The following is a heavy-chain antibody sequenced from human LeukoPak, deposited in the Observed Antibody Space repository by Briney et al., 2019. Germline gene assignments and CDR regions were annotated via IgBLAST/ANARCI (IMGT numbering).Heavy chain of an antibody. Sequence: GGSLRLSCAAPGFTFSSYSMNWVRQAPGKGLEWVSSISSSSSYIYYADSVRGRFTISRDNAKNSLYLQMNSLRAEDTAVYYCARDPFSAGAEYFQYWGQGTLVTVSS. J-gene: IGHJ1*01. D-gene: IGHD6-25*01. CDR3: ARDPFSAGAEYFQY. V-gene: IGHV3-21*01. CDR1: GFTFSSYS. CDR2: ISSSSSYI.